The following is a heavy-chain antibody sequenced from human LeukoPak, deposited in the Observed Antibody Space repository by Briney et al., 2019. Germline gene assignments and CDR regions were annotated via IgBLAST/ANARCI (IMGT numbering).Heavy chain of an antibody. CDR1: GFTFSSYS. V-gene: IGHV3-21*01. D-gene: IGHD3-22*01. CDR3: ARDGHYYDSSGYLDY. Sequence: GGSLRLSCAASGFTFSSYSVNWVRQAPGKGLEWVSSISSSSSYIYYADSVKGRFTISRDNAKNSLYLQMNSLRAEDTAVYYCARDGHYYDSSGYLDYWGQGTLVTVSS. CDR2: ISSSSSYI. J-gene: IGHJ4*02.